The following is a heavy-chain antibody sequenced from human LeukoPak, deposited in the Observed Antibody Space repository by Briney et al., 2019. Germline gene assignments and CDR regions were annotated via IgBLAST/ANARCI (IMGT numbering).Heavy chain of an antibody. D-gene: IGHD2-15*01. CDR2: VYYSGST. CDR1: GVSVNSGSYY. Sequence: SETLSLTCTVSGVSVNSGSYYWSWIRQPPGKGLEWIGFVYYSGSTNYNPSLESRVNISLDTSKNQFSLKVSSVTAADTAVYYCARVHSFNWFDPWGQGTLVIVSS. CDR3: ARVHSFNWFDP. J-gene: IGHJ5*02. V-gene: IGHV4-61*01.